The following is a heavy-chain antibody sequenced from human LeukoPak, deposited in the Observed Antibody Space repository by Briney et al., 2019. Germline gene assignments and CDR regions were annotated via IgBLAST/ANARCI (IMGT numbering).Heavy chain of an antibody. CDR2: ITYSSTYI. D-gene: IGHD1-26*01. CDR1: GFTFSNYN. CDR3: ARDPYSGGYGSYYYYYMDV. J-gene: IGHJ6*03. V-gene: IGHV3-21*01. Sequence: GGSLRLSCAASGFTFSNYNMNWVRQAPGKVLEWVSSITYSSTYIYYADSVKGRFAISRDNAKNSVYLEMNSLRAEDTAVYYCARDPYSGGYGSYYYYYMDVWGKGTTVTISS.